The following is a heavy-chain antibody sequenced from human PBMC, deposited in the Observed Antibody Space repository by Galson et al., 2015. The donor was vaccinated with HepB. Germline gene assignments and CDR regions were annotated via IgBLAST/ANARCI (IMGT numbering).Heavy chain of an antibody. Sequence: SVKVSCKASGYTFTSYAMNWVRQAPGQGLEWMGWINTNTGNPTYAQGFTGRFVFSLDTSVSTAYLQISSLKAEDTAVYYCARDLDVSAVAGTRSFYYYYYGMDVWGQGTTVTVSS. CDR3: ARDLDVSAVAGTRSFYYYYYGMDV. J-gene: IGHJ6*02. CDR2: INTNTGNP. CDR1: GYTFTSYA. V-gene: IGHV7-4-1*02. D-gene: IGHD6-19*01.